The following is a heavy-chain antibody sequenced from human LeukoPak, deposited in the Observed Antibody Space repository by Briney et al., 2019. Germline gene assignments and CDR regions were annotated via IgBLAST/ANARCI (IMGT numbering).Heavy chain of an antibody. CDR3: AQDSGNFVAFDI. J-gene: IGHJ3*02. Sequence: ASVKVSCKASGYTFPTYDINWVRQATGQGLEWVGWMNPNSGNAGYAQKFQGRVTITRDTSISTAYMELSSLRFEDTAVYYCAQDSGNFVAFDIWGQGTVVTVSS. D-gene: IGHD6-19*01. CDR1: GYTFPTYD. V-gene: IGHV1-8*03. CDR2: MNPNSGNA.